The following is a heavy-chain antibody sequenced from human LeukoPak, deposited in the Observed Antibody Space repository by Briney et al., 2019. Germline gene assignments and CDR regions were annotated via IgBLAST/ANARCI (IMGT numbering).Heavy chain of an antibody. Sequence: GGSLRLSCAASGFTFSSYAMSWVRQAPGKGLEWVPAISGSGGDTFYADSLKGRFTISRDNSKNTLYLQMNSLRAEDTAVYYCAKDGGGTAGSFDYWGQGTLVTVPS. CDR1: GFTFSSYA. D-gene: IGHD1-1*01. CDR3: AKDGGGTAGSFDY. V-gene: IGHV3-23*01. CDR2: ISGSGGDT. J-gene: IGHJ4*02.